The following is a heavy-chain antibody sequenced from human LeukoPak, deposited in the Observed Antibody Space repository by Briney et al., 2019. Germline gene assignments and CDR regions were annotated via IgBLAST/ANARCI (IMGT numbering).Heavy chain of an antibody. J-gene: IGHJ4*02. CDR2: IYYSGST. Sequence: SETLSLTCTVSGGSISNYWSWIRQPPGKGLEWIGYIYYSGSTNYNPSLKSRVTISVDTSKNQFSLKLSSVTAADTAVYYCARGWKSIAGDFDYWGQGTLVTVSS. CDR3: ARGWKSIAGDFDY. CDR1: GGSISNY. D-gene: IGHD6-6*01. V-gene: IGHV4-59*01.